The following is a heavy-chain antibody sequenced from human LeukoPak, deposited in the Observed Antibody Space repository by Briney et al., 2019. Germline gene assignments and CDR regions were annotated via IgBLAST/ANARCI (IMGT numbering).Heavy chain of an antibody. CDR3: ARATYISSRASQLGY. J-gene: IGHJ4*02. CDR1: GGSFSGYY. Sequence: SSETLSLTCAVYGGSFSGYYWSWFRQPPGKGPEWIGEINHSGSTNYNPSLKSRVTISVDTSKNQFSLRLRSVTAADTAMYYCARATYISSRASQLGYWGQGTLVTVSS. V-gene: IGHV4-34*01. D-gene: IGHD6-13*01. CDR2: INHSGST.